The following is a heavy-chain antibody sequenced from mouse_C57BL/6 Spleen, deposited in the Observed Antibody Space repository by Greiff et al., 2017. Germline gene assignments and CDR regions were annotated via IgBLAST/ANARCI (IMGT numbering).Heavy chain of an antibody. V-gene: IGHV7-3*01. D-gene: IGHD4-1*01. Sequence: EVKLVESGGGLVQPGGSLSLSCAASGFTFTDYYMSWVRQPPGKALEWLGFIRNKANGYTTEYSASVKGRFTISRNNSQSILYLQMNALRAEDSATSYCARYGTGSFFAYWGQGTLVTVSA. CDR3: ARYGTGSFFAY. J-gene: IGHJ3*01. CDR2: IRNKANGYTT. CDR1: GFTFTDYY.